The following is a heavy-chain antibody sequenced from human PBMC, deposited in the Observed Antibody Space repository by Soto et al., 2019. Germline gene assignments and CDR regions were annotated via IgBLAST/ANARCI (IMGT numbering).Heavy chain of an antibody. CDR3: TTSKASGVAAFDY. CDR1: GFIFSNAW. V-gene: IGHV3-15*07. Sequence: EGRLVESGGGLVKPEESLRLSCAASGFIFSNAWMNWVRQAPGKGLEWVGRVKSKIDDETTDYAAPVKGTFTITRDDSNSFVYLKMTSLKIADTAVYFCTTSKASGVAAFDYWGPGTPVTVSS. CDR2: VKSKIDDETT. J-gene: IGHJ4*02. D-gene: IGHD2-15*01.